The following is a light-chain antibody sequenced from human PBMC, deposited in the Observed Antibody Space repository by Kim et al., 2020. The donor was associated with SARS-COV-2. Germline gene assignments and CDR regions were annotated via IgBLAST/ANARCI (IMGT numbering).Light chain of an antibody. CDR3: RQSYSSPFT. V-gene: IGKV1-39*01. J-gene: IGKJ3*01. CDR1: QSISDY. Sequence: DIQMTQSPASLSASVGDRVTITCRASQSISDYFSWYQHKPGKAPELLIYGASSLQTGVPSRFSGSGSGTEFTLTISRLQPEDSATYDCRQSYSSPFTIGPGTKVDIK. CDR2: GAS.